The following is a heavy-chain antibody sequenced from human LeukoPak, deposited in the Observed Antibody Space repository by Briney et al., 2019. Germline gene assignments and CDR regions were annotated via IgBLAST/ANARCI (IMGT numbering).Heavy chain of an antibody. Sequence: PGGSLILSCAASGFTFITYWMIWGRQAPGKGLEGVANIKKDGSQKYYVGSVKGRFTISRDNAKNSLYLQMNSLRAEDTAVYYCARGAFDDISSTGEWMGDYWGQGTLITVSS. V-gene: IGHV3-7*01. CDR1: GFTFITYW. CDR2: IKKDGSQK. D-gene: IGHD6-6*01. CDR3: ARGAFDDISSTGEWMGDY. J-gene: IGHJ4*02.